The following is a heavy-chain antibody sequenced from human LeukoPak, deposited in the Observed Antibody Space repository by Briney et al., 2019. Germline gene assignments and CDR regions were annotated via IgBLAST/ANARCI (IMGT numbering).Heavy chain of an antibody. CDR3: AKDWTYSGSYWDY. V-gene: IGHV3-30*18. J-gene: IGHJ4*02. D-gene: IGHD1-26*01. CDR1: GFTFSSYG. CDR2: ISYDGSNK. Sequence: GGSLRLSCAASGFTFSSYGMHWVRQAPGKGLEWVAVISYDGSNKYYADSVKGRFTISRDNSKNTLYLQMNSLRAEDTAMYYCAKDWTYSGSYWDYWGQGTLVTVSS.